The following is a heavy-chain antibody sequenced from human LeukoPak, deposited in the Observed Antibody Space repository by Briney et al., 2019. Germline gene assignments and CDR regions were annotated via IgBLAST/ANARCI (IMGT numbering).Heavy chain of an antibody. CDR2: IRYDGNDK. CDR3: ASPDPRFGELAIFPH. J-gene: IGHJ4*02. CDR1: GFTFSSYG. D-gene: IGHD3-10*01. V-gene: IGHV3-30*02. Sequence: PGGSLRLSCAASGFTFSSYGMHWVRQAPGKGLEWVAFIRYDGNDKYYADSVKGRFTISRDKSKNTLYLQMNSLRAEDTAVYYCASPDPRFGELAIFPHWGQGTLVTVSS.